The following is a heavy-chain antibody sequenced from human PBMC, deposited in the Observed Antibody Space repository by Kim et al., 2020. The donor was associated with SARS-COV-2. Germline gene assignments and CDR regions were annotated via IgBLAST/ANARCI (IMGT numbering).Heavy chain of an antibody. V-gene: IGHV3-30*04. CDR2: ISYDGSNK. CDR1: GFTFSSYA. Sequence: GGSLRLSCAASGFTFSSYAMHWVRQAPGKGLEWVSVISYDGSNKYYADSVKGRFTISRDNSKNTLYLQMNSLRAEDTAVYYCARDLIGGYCSGGSCGPTPRYYYYGMDAWGQGTTVTVSS. D-gene: IGHD2-15*01. J-gene: IGHJ6*02. CDR3: ARDLIGGYCSGGSCGPTPRYYYYGMDA.